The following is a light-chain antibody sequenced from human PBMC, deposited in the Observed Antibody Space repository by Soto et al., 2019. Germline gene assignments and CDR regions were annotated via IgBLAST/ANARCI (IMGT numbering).Light chain of an antibody. CDR3: QPSDSLPPT. CDR1: QDINNF. CDR2: DAI. Sequence: DIQMTQSPSSLSASVGDRVTITCQASQDINNFLHWYEQRPGKAPKLLIYDAIKLDTGVPSRFSGSGSGTHFTFTISSLQPEDIATYFCQPSDSLPPTFGGETKVEI. J-gene: IGKJ4*01. V-gene: IGKV1-33*01.